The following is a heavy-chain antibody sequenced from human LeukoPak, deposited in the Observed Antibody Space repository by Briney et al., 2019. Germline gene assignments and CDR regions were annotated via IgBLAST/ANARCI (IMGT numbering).Heavy chain of an antibody. Sequence: SGTLSLTCAVYGGSFSGYYWSWIRQPPGKGLEWIGEINHSGSTNYNPSLKSRVTISVDTSKNQFSLKLSSVTAADTAVYYCASGYSSSFYYYYYMDVWGKGTTVTVSS. J-gene: IGHJ6*03. CDR1: GGSFSGYY. CDR3: ASGYSSSFYYYYYMDV. V-gene: IGHV4-34*01. CDR2: INHSGST. D-gene: IGHD6-13*01.